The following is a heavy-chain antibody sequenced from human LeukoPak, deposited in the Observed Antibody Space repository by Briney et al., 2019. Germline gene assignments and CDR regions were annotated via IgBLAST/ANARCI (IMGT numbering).Heavy chain of an antibody. CDR3: ARGCSSTSCYNHDAFDI. CDR2: ISAYNGNT. Sequence: ASVKVSCKASGYTFISYGISWVRPAPGQGREWMGWISAYNGNTNYAQKLQGRVTMTTDTSTSTAYMELRSLRSDDTAVYYCARGCSSTSCYNHDAFDIWGQGTMVTVSS. V-gene: IGHV1-18*01. D-gene: IGHD2-2*02. CDR1: GYTFISYG. J-gene: IGHJ3*02.